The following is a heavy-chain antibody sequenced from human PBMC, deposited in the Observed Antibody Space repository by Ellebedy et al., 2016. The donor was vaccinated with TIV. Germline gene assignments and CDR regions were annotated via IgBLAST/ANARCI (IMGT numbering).Heavy chain of an antibody. V-gene: IGHV3-30-3*01. CDR2: ISYDGSNK. J-gene: IGHJ6*02. CDR1: GFTFRGYA. D-gene: IGHD3-9*01. CDR3: ARVVLPNFDILTGYYFSSDYYYGMDV. Sequence: GGSLRLSCAASGFTFRGYAMHWVRQAPGKGLEWVAVISYDGSNKYYADSVKGRFTISRDNSKTTLSLQMNSLIAEDTALYYCARVVLPNFDILTGYYFSSDYYYGMDVWGQGTTVTVSS.